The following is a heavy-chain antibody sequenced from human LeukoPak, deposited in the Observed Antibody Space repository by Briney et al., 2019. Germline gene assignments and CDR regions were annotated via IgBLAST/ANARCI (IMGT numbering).Heavy chain of an antibody. J-gene: IGHJ3*01. CDR2: IIPVFDRP. D-gene: IGHD1-7*01. V-gene: IGHV1-69*06. CDR3: ARDAQWELRAFDV. Sequence: SVKVTCKTTGGRFKSHGFRWVRQPPGKGLEWMGGIIPVFDRPNYAQKFEGRVTITADKSTNTTYMEISRLTSDDTAVYYCARDAQWELRAFDVWGRGTMVIVSS. CDR1: GGRFKSHG.